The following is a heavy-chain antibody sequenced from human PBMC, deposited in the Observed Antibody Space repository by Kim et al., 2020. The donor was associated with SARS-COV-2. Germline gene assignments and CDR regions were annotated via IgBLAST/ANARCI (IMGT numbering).Heavy chain of an antibody. Sequence: GGSLRLSCAASGFSFNSFVMGWVRQSPGTGLAWVALINSRGNTTYYADSVQGRFTISRDNSKNTLFLQMGSLRADDAAVYYCAKDAGEGRVYFDGLGQGT. CDR2: INSRGNTT. CDR3: AKDAGEGRVYFDG. J-gene: IGHJ4*03. V-gene: IGHV3-23*03. CDR1: GFSFNSFV. D-gene: IGHD4-17*01.